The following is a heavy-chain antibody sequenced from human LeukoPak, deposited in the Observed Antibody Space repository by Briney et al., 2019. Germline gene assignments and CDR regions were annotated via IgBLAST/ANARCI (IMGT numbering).Heavy chain of an antibody. CDR2: IIPIFGTA. Sequence: SVKVSCKASGGTFSCYAISWVRQAPGQGLEWMGRIIPIFGTANYAQKFQGRVTITTDESTSTAYMELSSLRSEDTAVYYCARSGIVARDFDYWGQGTLVTVSS. V-gene: IGHV1-69*05. J-gene: IGHJ4*02. D-gene: IGHD5-12*01. CDR1: GGTFSCYA. CDR3: ARSGIVARDFDY.